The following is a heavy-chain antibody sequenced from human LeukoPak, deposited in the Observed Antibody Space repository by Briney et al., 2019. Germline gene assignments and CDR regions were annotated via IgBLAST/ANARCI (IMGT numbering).Heavy chain of an antibody. Sequence: GGSLRLSCAASGFTFSSYSMNWVRQAPGKGLEWVSYISSSSSPIYYADSVKGRFTISRENATNSLYLQMNSLRAEDTAVYYCVRDHDRLLYGTRARDTFDIWGQGRMVTVSS. V-gene: IGHV3-48*01. CDR3: VRDHDRLLYGTRARDTFDI. D-gene: IGHD3-10*01. CDR2: ISSSSSPI. J-gene: IGHJ3*02. CDR1: GFTFSSYS.